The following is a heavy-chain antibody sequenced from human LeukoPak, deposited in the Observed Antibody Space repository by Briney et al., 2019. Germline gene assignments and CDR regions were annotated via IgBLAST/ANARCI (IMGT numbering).Heavy chain of an antibody. V-gene: IGHV1-24*01. CDR2: FDPGSGEI. CDR3: STRTHYDLLPF. J-gene: IGHJ4*02. CDR1: GYSITELS. D-gene: IGHD3-9*01. Sequence: GASVRVSCKVSGYSITELSTHWVRQAPGKGLEWMGCFDPGSGEIIYEQKFQDRVTMTEDTSTDTAYMELSSLRSEDKALYYWSTRTHYDLLPFWGQGTLVTVSS.